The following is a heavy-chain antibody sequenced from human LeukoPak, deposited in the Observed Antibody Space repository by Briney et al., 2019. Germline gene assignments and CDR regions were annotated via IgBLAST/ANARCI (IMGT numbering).Heavy chain of an antibody. CDR2: FDPEDGET. D-gene: IGHD3-22*01. CDR3: ARSTEYYDSSGYLGDWFDP. J-gene: IGHJ5*02. CDR1: GYTLTELS. Sequence: ASVKVSCKVSGYTLTELSMHWVRQAPGKGLEWMGGFDPEDGETIYAQKFQGRVTMTEDTSTDTAYMELSSLRSEDTAMYYCARSTEYYDSSGYLGDWFDPWGQGTLVTVSS. V-gene: IGHV1-24*01.